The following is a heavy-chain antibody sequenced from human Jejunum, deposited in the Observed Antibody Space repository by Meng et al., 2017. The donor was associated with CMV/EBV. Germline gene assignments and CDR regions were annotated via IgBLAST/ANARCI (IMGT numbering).Heavy chain of an antibody. CDR2: NYYSGRT. Sequence: LPDAAHGLAWPSVTLSSPCPDSAGSISTYYWSWKRQPPGKGLEWSGNNYYSGRTNYNPSLASRVTISVDSSKNQFSLKLSSVTAADTAVYYCARHQNGGTYPLDYWGQGTLVTVSS. J-gene: IGHJ4*02. D-gene: IGHD3-16*02. CDR1: AGSISTYY. V-gene: IGHV4-59*08. CDR3: ARHQNGGTYPLDY.